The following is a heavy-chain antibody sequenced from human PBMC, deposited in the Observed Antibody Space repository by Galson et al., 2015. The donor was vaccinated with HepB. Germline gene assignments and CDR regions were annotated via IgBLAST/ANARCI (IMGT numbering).Heavy chain of an antibody. CDR2: IVVGSGNT. Sequence: VKVSCKASGFTFTSSAMQWVRQARGQRLEWIGWIVVGSGNTNYAQKFQERVTITRDMSTSTAYMELSSLRSEDTAVYYCAAEEGRAYSGSYHYWGQGTLVTVSS. J-gene: IGHJ4*02. CDR3: AAEEGRAYSGSYHY. CDR1: GFTFTSSA. V-gene: IGHV1-58*02. D-gene: IGHD1-26*01.